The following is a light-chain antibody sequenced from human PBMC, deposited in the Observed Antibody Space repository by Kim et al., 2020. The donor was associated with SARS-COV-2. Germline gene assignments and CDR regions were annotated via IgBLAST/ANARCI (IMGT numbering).Light chain of an antibody. Sequence: GLSIPIPFTGTSSDVGGYNYFSWYQQHPGKAPNLMIYAVSNRPSGVSNRFSGSKSGNSASLTISWLQAEDEADYYCSSYTSSSTRVFGGGTQLTVL. CDR1: SSDVGGYNY. CDR2: AVS. V-gene: IGLV2-14*03. CDR3: SSYTSSSTRV. J-gene: IGLJ3*02.